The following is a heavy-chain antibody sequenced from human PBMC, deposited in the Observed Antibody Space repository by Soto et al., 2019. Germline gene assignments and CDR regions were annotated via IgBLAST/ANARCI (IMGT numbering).Heavy chain of an antibody. J-gene: IGHJ4*02. CDR3: AKGAVSTADCLEY. D-gene: IGHD2-21*01. CDR1: AFTFSRNG. CDR2: IYPSGSSA. V-gene: IGHV3-23*05. Sequence: ERWRRRSCVASAFTFSRNGICPVNPAQVQGLEWESTIYPSGSSAFYTCFVMGRFTFSRDNSKNSVYLQMNSLSVGDTAVYPCAKGAVSTADCLEYWGQGALGTVCS.